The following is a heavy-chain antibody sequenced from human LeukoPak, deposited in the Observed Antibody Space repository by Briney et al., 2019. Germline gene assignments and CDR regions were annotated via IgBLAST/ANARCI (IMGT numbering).Heavy chain of an antibody. V-gene: IGHV3-30-3*01. J-gene: IGHJ4*02. CDR2: ISYDGSNK. CDR1: GFTFSSYA. Sequence: GGSLRLSCAASGFTFSSYAMHWVRQAPGKGLEWVAVISYDGSNKYYADSVKGRFTISRDNSKNTLYLQMNSLRAEDTAVYYCARVPGYSNFRWDYWGQGTLVTVSS. D-gene: IGHD6-13*01. CDR3: ARVPGYSNFRWDY.